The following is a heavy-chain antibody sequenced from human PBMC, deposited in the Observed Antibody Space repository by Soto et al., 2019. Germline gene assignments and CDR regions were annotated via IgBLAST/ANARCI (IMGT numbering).Heavy chain of an antibody. CDR3: VRDGGLSSFYGMDV. CDR2: ITSSSGHI. V-gene: IGHV3-21*01. J-gene: IGHJ6*02. CDR1: GFTLTTYT. Sequence: GGSLRLSCEASGFTLTTYTMNWVRQASGKGLEWVSSITSSSGHIYYADSVKGRFTISRDNARNSLYLQMNSLRADDTAVYYFVRDGGLSSFYGMDVWGQGTTVTVSS. D-gene: IGHD3-16*02.